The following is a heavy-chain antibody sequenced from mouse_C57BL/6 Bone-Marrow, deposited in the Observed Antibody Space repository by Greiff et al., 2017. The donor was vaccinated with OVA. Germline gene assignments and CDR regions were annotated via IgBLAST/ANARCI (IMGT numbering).Heavy chain of an antibody. V-gene: IGHV5-9-1*02. CDR2: ISSGGDYI. D-gene: IGHD1-1*02. CDR1: GFTFSSYA. Sequence: EVKVVESGEGLVKPGGSLKLSCAASGFTFSSYAMSWVRQTPEKRLEWVAYISSGGDYIYYADTVKGRFTISRDNARNTLYLQMSSLKSEDTAMYYCTREEPAPLTMMDYWGQGTSVTVSS. J-gene: IGHJ4*01. CDR3: TREEPAPLTMMDY.